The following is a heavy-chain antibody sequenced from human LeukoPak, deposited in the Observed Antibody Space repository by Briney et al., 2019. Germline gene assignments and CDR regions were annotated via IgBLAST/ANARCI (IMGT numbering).Heavy chain of an antibody. Sequence: GASVKVSCKASGGTFSSYAISWVRQAPGQGLEWMGRINPNSGGTNYAQKFQGRVTMTRDTSISTAYMELSRLRSDDTAVYYCARVRVMVYPYYYYGMDVWGQGTTVTVSS. V-gene: IGHV1-2*06. CDR1: GGTFSSYA. J-gene: IGHJ6*02. CDR3: ARVRVMVYPYYYYGMDV. CDR2: INPNSGGT. D-gene: IGHD2-8*01.